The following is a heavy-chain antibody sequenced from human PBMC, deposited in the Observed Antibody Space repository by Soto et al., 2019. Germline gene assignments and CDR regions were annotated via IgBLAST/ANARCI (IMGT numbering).Heavy chain of an antibody. D-gene: IGHD1-1*01. CDR3: AKERTRHFDY. CDR1: GVNIGNYG. Sequence: PGGPQRLSCTASGVNIGNYGMHWVRQDPGKGLEWVAVISYDGNNKYYADSVEGRLTISRDNSKNTVSLQMNSLRAEDTAVYYCAKERTRHFDYWGQGIPVPLSS. CDR2: ISYDGNNK. J-gene: IGHJ4*02. V-gene: IGHV3-30*18.